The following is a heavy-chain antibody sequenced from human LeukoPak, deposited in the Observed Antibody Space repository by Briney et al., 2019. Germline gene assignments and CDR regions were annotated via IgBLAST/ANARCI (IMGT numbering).Heavy chain of an antibody. V-gene: IGHV1-69*13. CDR1: GYTFTMYA. Sequence: SVKVSCKTSGYTFTMYAMHWVRQAPGQRLEWMGGIIPIFGTANYAQKFQGRVTITADESTSTAYMELSSLRSEDTAVYYCARGGQNYDILTGYYKLGAFDIWGQGTMVTVSS. J-gene: IGHJ3*02. CDR3: ARGGQNYDILTGYYKLGAFDI. D-gene: IGHD3-9*01. CDR2: IIPIFGTA.